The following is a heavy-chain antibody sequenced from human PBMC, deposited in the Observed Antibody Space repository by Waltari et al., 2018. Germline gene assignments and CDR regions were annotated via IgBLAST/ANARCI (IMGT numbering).Heavy chain of an antibody. D-gene: IGHD3-9*01. Sequence: DVQVVESGGGLVQPGGSLRLSCAASGFSVTNKYMNWVRQAPGKGWELLSITYSAGATYNADSVQGRFTVSRDNFRNTLYLQMNSLRAEDTAVYYCESMTYHYDSDGLLTDVIDLWGQGTKVTVSS. V-gene: IGHV3-66*02. J-gene: IGHJ3*01. CDR1: GFSVTNKY. CDR3: ESMTYHYDSDGLLTDVIDL. CDR2: TYSAGAT.